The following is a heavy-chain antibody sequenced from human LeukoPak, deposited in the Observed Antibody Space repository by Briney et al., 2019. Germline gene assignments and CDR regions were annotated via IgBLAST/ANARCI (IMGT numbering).Heavy chain of an antibody. D-gene: IGHD3-3*01. CDR2: ISGSGGST. CDR3: AKLLLRYFDY. V-gene: IGHV3-23*01. J-gene: IGHJ4*02. CDR1: GFTFSSYS. Sequence: GGSLRLSCAASGFTFSSYSMNWVRQAPGKGLEWVSAISGSGGSTYYADSVKGRFIISRDNSKNTLYLQMNSLRAEDTAVYYCAKLLLRYFDYWGQGTLVTVSS.